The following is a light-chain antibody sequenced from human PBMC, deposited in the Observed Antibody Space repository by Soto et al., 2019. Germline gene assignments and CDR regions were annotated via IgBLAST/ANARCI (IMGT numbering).Light chain of an antibody. CDR1: NSDVGGYNY. V-gene: IGLV2-11*01. J-gene: IGLJ3*02. CDR3: SSYTSSWV. Sequence: QSALTQPRSVSGSPGQSVTISCTGTNSDVGGYNYVSWYQQYPGKAPKLMISGVSERPSGVPDRFSGSKSGNTASLTISGLQAEDEADYYCSSYTSSWVFGGGTKLTVL. CDR2: GVS.